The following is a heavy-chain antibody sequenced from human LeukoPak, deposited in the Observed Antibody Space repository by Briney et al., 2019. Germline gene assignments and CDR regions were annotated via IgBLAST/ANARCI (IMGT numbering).Heavy chain of an antibody. J-gene: IGHJ6*03. CDR2: IYYSGRT. CDR3: ARDGGRQIPDYYYYMDV. V-gene: IGHV4-59*01. D-gene: IGHD2-15*01. Sequence: SETLSLTCTVSGASISSYYWSWIRQSPGKGLEWIGYIYYSGRTNYNPSLKSRVTISVDTSKNQFSLKLSSVTAADTAVYYCARDGGRQIPDYYYYMDVWGKGTTVTVSS. CDR1: GASISSYY.